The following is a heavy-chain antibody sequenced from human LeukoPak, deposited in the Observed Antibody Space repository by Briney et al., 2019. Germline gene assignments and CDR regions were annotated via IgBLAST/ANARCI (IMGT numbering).Heavy chain of an antibody. Sequence: SVKVSCKASGGTFSNFAISWVRQAPGQGLEWMGGIIPIFGTANYAQKFQGRVTITADESTSTAYMELSSLRSEDTAVYYCARDPNYDFWSGYPIRGNWFDPWGQGTLITVSS. CDR1: GGTFSNFA. CDR3: ARDPNYDFWSGYPIRGNWFDP. V-gene: IGHV1-69*13. D-gene: IGHD3-3*01. CDR2: IIPIFGTA. J-gene: IGHJ5*02.